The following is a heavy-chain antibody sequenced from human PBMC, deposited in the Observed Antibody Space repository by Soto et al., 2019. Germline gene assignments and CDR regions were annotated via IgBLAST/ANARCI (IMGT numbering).Heavy chain of an antibody. CDR3: VRASTDLYGFDS. Sequence: QITLKESGPPVVKPTQTLTLTCTFSGFSLSSSGVAVGWIRQPPGKALEWLALIYWDDDKRYSPSLKNRLTIAKDTSNNQVVLTMTNMDPVDTATYSCVRASTDLYGFDSWGQGTLVTVSS. V-gene: IGHV2-5*02. J-gene: IGHJ4*02. CDR1: GFSLSSSGVA. D-gene: IGHD6-19*01. CDR2: IYWDDDK.